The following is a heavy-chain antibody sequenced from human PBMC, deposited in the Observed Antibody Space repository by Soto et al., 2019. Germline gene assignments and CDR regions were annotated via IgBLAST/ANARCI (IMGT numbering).Heavy chain of an antibody. CDR1: GYSFTSYW. Sequence: PGESLKISCKGSGYSFTSYWIGWVRQMPGKGLEWMGIIYPGDSDTRYSPSFQGQVTISADKSISTAYLQWSSLKASDTAMYYCATSGKREGEKFYDAFDIWGQGTMVTVSS. D-gene: IGHD3-10*01. J-gene: IGHJ3*02. CDR3: ATSGKREGEKFYDAFDI. CDR2: IYPGDSDT. V-gene: IGHV5-51*01.